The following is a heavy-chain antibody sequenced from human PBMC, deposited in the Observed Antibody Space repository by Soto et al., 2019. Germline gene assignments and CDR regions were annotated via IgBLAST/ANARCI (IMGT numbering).Heavy chain of an antibody. J-gene: IGHJ4*02. V-gene: IGHV4-39*01. CDR3: ASLHCSGGSCYKPGFDS. D-gene: IGHD2-15*01. Sequence: SETLSLTCTVSGASLSSISYYWGWIRQPPGKGLEWVGSIFFTGNIYYNPSLKSRVTISVDTSRNQFSLMVNSVTAADTAVYYCASLHCSGGSCYKPGFDSWGQGALVTVSS. CDR2: IFFTGNI. CDR1: GASLSSISYY.